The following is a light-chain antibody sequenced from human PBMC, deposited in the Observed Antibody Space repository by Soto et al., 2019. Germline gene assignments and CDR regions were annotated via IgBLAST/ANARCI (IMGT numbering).Light chain of an antibody. J-gene: IGLJ1*01. V-gene: IGLV2-14*01. Sequence: QSVLTQPASVSGSPGQSITISCTGTSSDVGGYNYVSWYQQNPGKAPKLMIYDVSNRPSGVSNRFSGSKSGNTASLTISGLQAEDEADYYCSSYTSSSTLVFVTGTKVTVL. CDR3: SSYTSSSTLV. CDR1: SSDVGGYNY. CDR2: DVS.